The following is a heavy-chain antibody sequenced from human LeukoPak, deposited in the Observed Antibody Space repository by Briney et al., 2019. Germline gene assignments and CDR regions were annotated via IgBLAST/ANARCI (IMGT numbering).Heavy chain of an antibody. CDR1: GYTFTSYD. J-gene: IGHJ6*02. V-gene: IGHV1-8*01. D-gene: IGHD2-15*01. CDR3: ASVPRPGDCSGGSCYSGVYYYGMDV. CDR2: MNSNSGNT. Sequence: ASVTVSCKASGYTFTSYDINWVRQAPGQGLEWMGWMNSNSGNTDYAQKFQGRVTITRNTSISTAYMELSSLRSEDTAVYYCASVPRPGDCSGGSCYSGVYYYGMDVWGQGTTVTVSS.